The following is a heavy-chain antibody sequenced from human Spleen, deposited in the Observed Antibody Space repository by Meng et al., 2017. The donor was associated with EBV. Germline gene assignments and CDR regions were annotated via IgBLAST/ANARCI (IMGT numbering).Heavy chain of an antibody. Sequence: QVQVVEYGAGGNKPGSSVMVSCQAAGGSFVSHSFSWVRQAHGQGLEWMAGFTPIFGTSNYAQKFQDRVTISANESTTTVYLELSSLRSEDTAVYYCARLNDYSSGSTSWGEGTLVTVSS. CDR1: GGSFVSHS. V-gene: IGHV1-69*01. D-gene: IGHD6-19*01. CDR2: FTPIFGTS. CDR3: ARLNDYSSGSTS. J-gene: IGHJ5*02.